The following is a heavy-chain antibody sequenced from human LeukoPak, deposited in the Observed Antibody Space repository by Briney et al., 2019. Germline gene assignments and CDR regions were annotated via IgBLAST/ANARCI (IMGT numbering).Heavy chain of an antibody. CDR3: AACTVAAQVFDY. CDR2: INPNSGGT. V-gene: IGHV1-2*02. D-gene: IGHD4-23*01. J-gene: IGHJ4*02. CDR1: GYTFTGYY. Sequence: ASVTVSCKASGYTFTGYYMHWVRQAPGQGLEWMGWINPNSGGTNYAQKFQGRVTMTRDTSISTAYMELSRLRSDDTAVYYCAACTVAAQVFDYWGQGTLVTVSS.